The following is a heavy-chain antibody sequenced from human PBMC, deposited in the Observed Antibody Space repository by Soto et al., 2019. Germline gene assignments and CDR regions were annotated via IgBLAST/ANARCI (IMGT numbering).Heavy chain of an antibody. Sequence: QVQLVESGGGVVQPGGSLRLSCAASGFTFSDYGMHWVRQAPGKGLEWVALIWFDGSNNYYVDSVKGRFTISRDNSKNTLYLQMNSLRAEDTAVYYCARVFDFSDTKCRPWDAFDIWGQGTMVTVSS. CDR2: IWFDGSNN. V-gene: IGHV3-33*01. J-gene: IGHJ3*02. CDR3: ARVFDFSDTKCRPWDAFDI. D-gene: IGHD3-3*01. CDR1: GFTFSDYG.